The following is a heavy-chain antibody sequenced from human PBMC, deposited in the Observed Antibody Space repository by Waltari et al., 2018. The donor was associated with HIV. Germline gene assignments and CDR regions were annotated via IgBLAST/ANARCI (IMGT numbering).Heavy chain of an antibody. CDR2: INREGSNT. J-gene: IGHJ6*02. Sequence: EVQLVESGGGLVQPGGSLRLSCAASGFTFSSYWMHWVRQAPGKGLVWVEGINREGSNTRYANSVKGRFTISRDNAKNTLYLQINSLRVEDTAVYYCARGQYYSMDVWGQGTTVTVSS. CDR1: GFTFSSYW. D-gene: IGHD3-10*01. V-gene: IGHV3-74*01. CDR3: ARGQYYSMDV.